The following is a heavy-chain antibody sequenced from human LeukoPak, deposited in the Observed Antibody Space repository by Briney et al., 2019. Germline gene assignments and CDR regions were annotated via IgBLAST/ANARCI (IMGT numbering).Heavy chain of an antibody. CDR1: GFIVSSNY. V-gene: IGHV3-53*01. CDR3: ASRPRGAAALDY. D-gene: IGHD6-13*01. J-gene: IGHJ4*02. CDR2: IYSGGNT. Sequence: PGGSLRLSCAASGFIVSSNYMSWVRQAPGKGLEWVSVIYSGGNTYFADSVKGRFTISRDSSKNTLYLQMDSLRAEDTAVYYCASRPRGAAALDYWGQGTLVTVSS.